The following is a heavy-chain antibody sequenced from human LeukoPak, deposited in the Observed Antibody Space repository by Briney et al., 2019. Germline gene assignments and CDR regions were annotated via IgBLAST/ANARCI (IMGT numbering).Heavy chain of an antibody. Sequence: GGSLRLSCAASGFTFSSYWMSWVRQAPGKGLEWVANIKQDGSEKYYVDSVKGRFTISRDNAKNSLYLQMNSLRAEDTAVYYCAREDYGSGSSRYYYYYMDVWGKGTTVTVSS. CDR3: AREDYGSGSSRYYYYYMDV. CDR1: GFTFSSYW. D-gene: IGHD3-10*01. V-gene: IGHV3-7*01. J-gene: IGHJ6*03. CDR2: IKQDGSEK.